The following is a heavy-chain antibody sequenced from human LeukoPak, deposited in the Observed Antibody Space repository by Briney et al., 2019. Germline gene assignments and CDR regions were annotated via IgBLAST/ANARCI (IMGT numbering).Heavy chain of an antibody. CDR1: GFTFSTYA. J-gene: IGHJ5*02. Sequence: PGGSLRLSCAASGFTFSTYAMSWVRQAPGKGLEWVSGISGSGGNTCYADSVKGRFTISRDTSKNTLYLQINSLRVEDTAVYYCIVFGDSNHWGQGTLVTVSS. D-gene: IGHD4-17*01. CDR3: IVFGDSNH. CDR2: ISGSGGNT. V-gene: IGHV3-23*01.